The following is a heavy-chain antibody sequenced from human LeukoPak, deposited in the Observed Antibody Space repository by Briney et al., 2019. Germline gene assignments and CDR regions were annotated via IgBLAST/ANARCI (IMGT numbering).Heavy chain of an antibody. D-gene: IGHD2-2*01. V-gene: IGHV4-39*01. J-gene: IGHJ5*02. CDR2: IYYSGST. Sequence: PSETLSLTCTVSGGSISSSSYYWGWIRQPPGKGLEWIGSIYYSGSTYYNPSLKSRVSLSVDMSKDQFSLKLSSVTAADTAVYYCARHRGYCSSTSGYAWFDPWGQGTLVTVSS. CDR1: GGSISSSSYY. CDR3: ARHRGYCSSTSGYAWFDP.